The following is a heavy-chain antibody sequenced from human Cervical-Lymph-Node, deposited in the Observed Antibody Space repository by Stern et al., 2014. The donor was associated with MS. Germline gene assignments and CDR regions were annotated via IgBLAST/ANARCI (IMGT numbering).Heavy chain of an antibody. Sequence: VQLVESGAEVKKPGASGKASARASGYTFTSFGFGGGRQAPGQGLKWMGWLSAYNGNTNYAQKLQVRVTMTTDTSTSTAYMELRSLRSDDTAVYYCARGLLGSENAFDIWGQGTMVTVSS. CDR2: LSAYNGNT. D-gene: IGHD2-15*01. CDR1: GYTFTSFG. CDR3: ARGLLGSENAFDI. J-gene: IGHJ3*02. V-gene: IGHV1-18*01.